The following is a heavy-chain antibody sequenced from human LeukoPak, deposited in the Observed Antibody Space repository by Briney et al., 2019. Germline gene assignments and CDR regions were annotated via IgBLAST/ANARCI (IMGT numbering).Heavy chain of an antibody. D-gene: IGHD3-10*01. V-gene: IGHV4-34*01. J-gene: IGHJ3*01. CDR2: INHSGST. Sequence: PSETLSLTCTVSGGSISSYYWSWIRQPPGKGLEWIGEINHSGSTNYNPSLKSRVTISVDTSKNQFSLKLSSVTAADTAVYYCARISRYYYGSGSYNARGAFDVWGQGTMVTVSS. CDR1: GGSISSYY. CDR3: ARISRYYYGSGSYNARGAFDV.